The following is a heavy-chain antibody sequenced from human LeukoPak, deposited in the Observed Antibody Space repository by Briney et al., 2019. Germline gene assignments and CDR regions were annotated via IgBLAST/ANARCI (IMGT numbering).Heavy chain of an antibody. Sequence: PGGSLRLSCTVSGFIFDNYAMHWVRQAPGKGLEWVSGINWNGNVVAYVDSVKGRFTITRDNGNGSLYLLMNSLRIEDTAVYFCAKDRGPDSSGWFLGGRGTPVSVSS. CDR2: INWNGNVV. CDR3: AKDRGPDSSGWFL. CDR1: GFIFDNYA. V-gene: IGHV3-9*01. D-gene: IGHD3-22*01. J-gene: IGHJ4*02.